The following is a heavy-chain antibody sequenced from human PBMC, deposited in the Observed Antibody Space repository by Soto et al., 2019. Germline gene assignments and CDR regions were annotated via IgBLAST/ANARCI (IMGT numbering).Heavy chain of an antibody. J-gene: IGHJ4*02. Sequence: SETLSLTCAVSGGSISSSNWWSWVRQPPGKGLEWIGEIYHSGSTNYNPSLKSRVTISVDKSKNQFSLKLSSVTAADTAVYYCARDRHYYYGSWSYAFDYRGQVTLFTAPS. CDR2: IYHSGST. CDR1: GGSISSSNW. CDR3: ARDRHYYYGSWSYAFDY. D-gene: IGHD3-10*01. V-gene: IGHV4-4*02.